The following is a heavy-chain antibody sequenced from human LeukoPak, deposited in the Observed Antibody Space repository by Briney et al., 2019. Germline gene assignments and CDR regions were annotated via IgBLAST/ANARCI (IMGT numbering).Heavy chain of an antibody. CDR3: AREGYDSSGYPVGYFQH. Sequence: SETLSLTCTVSGGSISSYYWGWIRQPPGKGLEWIGYIYYSGSTNYNPSLKSRVTISVDTSKNQFSLKLSSVTAADTAVYYCAREGYDSSGYPVGYFQHWGQGTLVTVSS. CDR1: GGSISSYY. J-gene: IGHJ1*01. CDR2: IYYSGST. D-gene: IGHD3-22*01. V-gene: IGHV4-59*01.